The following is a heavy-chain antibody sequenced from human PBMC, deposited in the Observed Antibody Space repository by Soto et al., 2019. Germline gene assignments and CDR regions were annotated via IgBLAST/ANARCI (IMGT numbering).Heavy chain of an antibody. D-gene: IGHD6-13*01. CDR3: ERAAGPLKSRNCDN. Sequence: AKTLSVARFICSGYTRTHCRFWAWFRQAPGKGLEWIRSIYHTGSTYYSKSLSSRLTMSVDTSKSQFSLRLSSVTAADTAVYYCERAAGPLKSRNCDNRRQGSLVT. CDR1: SGYTRTHCRF. J-gene: IGHJ4*02. V-gene: IGHV4-31*03. CDR2: IYHTGST.